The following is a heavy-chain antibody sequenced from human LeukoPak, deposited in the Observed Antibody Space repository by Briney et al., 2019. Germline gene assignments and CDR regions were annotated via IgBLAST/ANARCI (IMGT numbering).Heavy chain of an antibody. Sequence: PSETLSLTCTVSGGSISSSSYYWSWIRQPAGKGLEWIGRIYTSGSTNYNPSLKSRVTMSVDTSKNQFSLKLSSVTAADTAVYYCARVSVSVVAAPDAFDIWGQGTMVTVSS. CDR3: ARVSVSVVAAPDAFDI. CDR2: IYTSGST. J-gene: IGHJ3*02. V-gene: IGHV4-61*02. CDR1: GGSISSSSYY. D-gene: IGHD2-15*01.